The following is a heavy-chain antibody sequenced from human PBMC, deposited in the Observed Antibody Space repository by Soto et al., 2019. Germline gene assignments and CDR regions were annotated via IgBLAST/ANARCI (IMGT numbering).Heavy chain of an antibody. V-gene: IGHV1-18*01. J-gene: IGHJ6*02. CDR1: GYTFTSYG. Sequence: QVQLVQSGAEVKKPGASVKVSCRASGYTFTSYGISWVRQAPGQGLEWMGWISAYNGNTNYAQKLQGRVTMTTDTATSTAYMELSSLRSDDTAVYYCARDGGGDILTGRGRGMDVWGQGTTVTVSS. CDR2: ISAYNGNT. D-gene: IGHD3-9*01. CDR3: ARDGGGDILTGRGRGMDV.